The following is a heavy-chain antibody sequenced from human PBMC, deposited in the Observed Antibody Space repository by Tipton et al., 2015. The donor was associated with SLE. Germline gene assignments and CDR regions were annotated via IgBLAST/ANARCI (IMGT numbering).Heavy chain of an antibody. CDR2: MYYRGST. J-gene: IGHJ4*02. D-gene: IGHD4-17*01. Sequence: TLSLTCTISGGSISSSGYYWGWIRQPPGKGLEWIGSMYYRGSTYYNPSLESRVTMSLDTSKNQFSLKLNSVTAADTAVYYCARAQYYGSANGDYFEYWGQGILVTVSS. V-gene: IGHV4-39*07. CDR1: GGSISSSGYY. CDR3: ARAQYYGSANGDYFEY.